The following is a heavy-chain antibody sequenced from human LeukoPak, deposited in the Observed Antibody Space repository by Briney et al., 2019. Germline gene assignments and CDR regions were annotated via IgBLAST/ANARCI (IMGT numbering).Heavy chain of an antibody. V-gene: IGHV3-23*01. D-gene: IGHD3-22*01. CDR1: VFTFSSYS. J-gene: IGHJ4*02. CDR3: AKDGDYYDSSGPHYFDY. Sequence: GGSLRLSCAASVFTFSSYSMSWVRQAPWKGLEWVSAISGSGGSTYYADSVKGRFTISRDNSKNTLYLQMNSLRAEDTAVYYCAKDGDYYDSSGPHYFDYWGQGALVTVSS. CDR2: ISGSGGST.